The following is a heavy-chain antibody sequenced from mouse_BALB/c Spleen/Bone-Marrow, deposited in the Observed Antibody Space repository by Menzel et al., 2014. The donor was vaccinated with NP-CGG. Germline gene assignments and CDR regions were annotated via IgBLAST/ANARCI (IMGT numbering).Heavy chain of an antibody. Sequence: VQLQQSGTVLARPGAAVKMSCKASGYTFXNYWMHWVIQRPGQGLEWIGTIYPGNSDTTYNQKFKGKAKLTAVTSTSTAYMELSSLTNEGSAVYYCTTLARNDFDYWGQGTTLTVSS. D-gene: IGHD3-1*01. J-gene: IGHJ2*01. CDR3: TTLARNDFDY. V-gene: IGHV1-5*01. CDR2: IYPGNSDT. CDR1: GYTFXNYW.